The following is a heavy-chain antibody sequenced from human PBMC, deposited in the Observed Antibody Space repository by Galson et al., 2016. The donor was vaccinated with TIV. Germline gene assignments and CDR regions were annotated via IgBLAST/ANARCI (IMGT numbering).Heavy chain of an antibody. CDR1: DSHLVSMA. J-gene: IGHJ4*01. D-gene: IGHD6-19*01. CDR3: AKEITEYSSEWMWDY. CDR2: SHNGNLK. V-gene: IGHV3-30*18. Sequence: SLRLSVQPLDSHLVSMACSGSARLQARGWSGWQLSHNGNLKFYVDSVKGRFTVSRDNSKNTLYLQMDSVRAEDTGIYYCAKEITEYSSEWMWDYWGHGTLVTVSS.